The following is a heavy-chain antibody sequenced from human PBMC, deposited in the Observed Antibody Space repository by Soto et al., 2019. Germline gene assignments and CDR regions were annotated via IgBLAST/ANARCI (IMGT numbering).Heavy chain of an antibody. CDR2: VNSGGAKT. V-gene: IGHV3-23*01. CDR3: AKTFGGGGNNPYYFDS. J-gene: IGHJ4*02. CDR1: GFTFSSYA. Sequence: EVQLLESGGGLVQPGGSLRLSCAASGFTFSSYAMSWVRQAPGKGLEWVSAVNSGGAKTFYADSVKGRFTISRDNSKNTLYLQTSSLRAEDTAVYYCAKTFGGGGNNPYYFDSWGQGTLVTVSS. D-gene: IGHD1-26*01.